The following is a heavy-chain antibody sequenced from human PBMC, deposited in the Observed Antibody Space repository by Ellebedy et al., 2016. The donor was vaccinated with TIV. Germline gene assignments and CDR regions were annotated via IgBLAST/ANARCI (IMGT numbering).Heavy chain of an antibody. Sequence: AASVKVSCKASGYTFTGYYIHWVRQAPGQGLEWMGWINPDSGGTNYVQKFQGRVTMTRETSISTAYMELTGLRSDDTAIYYCARAPQMRQQLVYYWGQGTRVTVAS. CDR3: ARAPQMRQQLVYY. V-gene: IGHV1-2*02. J-gene: IGHJ4*02. CDR2: INPDSGGT. D-gene: IGHD3-10*01. CDR1: GYTFTGYY.